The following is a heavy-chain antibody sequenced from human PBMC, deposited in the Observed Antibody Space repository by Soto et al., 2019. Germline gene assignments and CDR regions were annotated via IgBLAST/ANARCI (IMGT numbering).Heavy chain of an antibody. Sequence: QVQLVHSGAEVKKPASSVKVSCKASGGTFSSYAISWVRQAPGQGLEWVGGIIPIFGTANYAQKCQGRVTITADESTSTAYMELSSLSSEDPAVYYCDRHVPAAGHSYGMDVWGQGTTVTVSS. CDR2: IIPIFGTA. CDR3: DRHVPAAGHSYGMDV. CDR1: GGTFSSYA. J-gene: IGHJ6*02. D-gene: IGHD2-2*01. V-gene: IGHV1-69*12.